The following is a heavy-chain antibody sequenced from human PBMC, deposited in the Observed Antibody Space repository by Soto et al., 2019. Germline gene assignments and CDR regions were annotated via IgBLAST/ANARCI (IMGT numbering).Heavy chain of an antibody. V-gene: IGHV4-30-4*01. CDR3: VRDRNGAGNYFDY. Sequence: QVQLQESGPGLVKPSQTLSLTCTVSGGSISSGDYYWSWIRQPPGKGLEWIGYIYYSGSTYYNPSLKSRVTISVDTSKNQFSLKLSSVTVADTAVYYCVRDRNGAGNYFDYWGQGTLVTVSS. J-gene: IGHJ4*02. CDR2: IYYSGST. D-gene: IGHD6-19*01. CDR1: GGSISSGDYY.